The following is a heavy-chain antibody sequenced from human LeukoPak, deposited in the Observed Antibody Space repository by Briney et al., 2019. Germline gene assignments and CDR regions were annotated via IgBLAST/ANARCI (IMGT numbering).Heavy chain of an antibody. CDR3: ARGRERAAAGTVGAY. CDR1: GSTFSSYA. Sequence: GRSLRLSCAASGSTFSSYAMHWVRQAPGKGLEWVAVISYDGSNKYYADSVKGRFTISRDNSKNTLYLQMNSLRAEDTAVYYCARGRERAAAGTVGAYWGQGTLVTVSS. J-gene: IGHJ4*01. CDR2: ISYDGSNK. V-gene: IGHV3-30-3*01. D-gene: IGHD6-13*01.